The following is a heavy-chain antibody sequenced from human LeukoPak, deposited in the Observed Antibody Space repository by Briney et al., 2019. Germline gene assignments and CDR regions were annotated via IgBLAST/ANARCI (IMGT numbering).Heavy chain of an antibody. J-gene: IGHJ4*02. V-gene: IGHV3-23*01. CDR2: ISGSGGST. Sequence: PGGSLRLSCAASGFTFSSYAMSWVRQAPGKGLEWVSAISGSGGSTYYADSVKGRFTISRDNSKNTLYLQMNSLRAEDTAVYYCARDAKDCSGGSCFGPPYYFDYWGQGTLVTVSS. CDR3: ARDAKDCSGGSCFGPPYYFDY. CDR1: GFTFSSYA. D-gene: IGHD2-15*01.